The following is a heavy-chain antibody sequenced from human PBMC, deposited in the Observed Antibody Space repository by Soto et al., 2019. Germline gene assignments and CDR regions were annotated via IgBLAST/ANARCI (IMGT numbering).Heavy chain of an antibody. Sequence: QVQLQESGPGLVKPSQTLSLTCTVSGGSISSGGYYWSWIRQHPGKGLEWIGYIYYSGSTYYNPSLKSRVTISVDTSKNQFSLKPSSVTAADTAVYYCARGALMFSSWDYWGQGTLVTVSS. CDR1: GGSISSGGYY. J-gene: IGHJ4*02. D-gene: IGHD6-13*01. V-gene: IGHV4-31*03. CDR3: ARGALMFSSWDY. CDR2: IYYSGST.